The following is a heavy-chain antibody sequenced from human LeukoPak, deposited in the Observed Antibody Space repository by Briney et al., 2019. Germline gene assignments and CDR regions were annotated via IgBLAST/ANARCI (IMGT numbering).Heavy chain of an antibody. D-gene: IGHD3-22*01. Sequence: GGSLRLSCAASGFTFSNYIMSWVRQAPGKGLEWGSSISGSSVTTSYADSLKGRFSISRDNSKNTLYLQMNSLRAEDTAVYYCAKRDTSGLYYFDYWGQGTMVTVSS. J-gene: IGHJ4*02. V-gene: IGHV3-23*01. CDR1: GFTFSNYI. CDR2: ISGSSVTT. CDR3: AKRDTSGLYYFDY.